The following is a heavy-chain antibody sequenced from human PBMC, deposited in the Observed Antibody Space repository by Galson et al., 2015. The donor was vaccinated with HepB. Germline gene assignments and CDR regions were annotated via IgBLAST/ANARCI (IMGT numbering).Heavy chain of an antibody. CDR3: ARNVGRAAIKY. Sequence: SVKVSCKASGFSFSSYDINWVRQATGQGPEWLGWMDPNSGNTGYAQKFQGRITMTRNISISTAYMELRSLRSDDTAVYYCARNVGRAAIKYWGQGTLVTVSS. J-gene: IGHJ4*02. CDR1: GFSFSSYD. D-gene: IGHD1-26*01. CDR2: MDPNSGNT. V-gene: IGHV1-8*01.